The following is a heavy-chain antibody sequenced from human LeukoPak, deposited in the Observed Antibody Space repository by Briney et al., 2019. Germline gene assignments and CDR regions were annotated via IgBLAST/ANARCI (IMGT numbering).Heavy chain of an antibody. V-gene: IGHV3-30*18. CDR3: AKETGKTAIYAFDI. CDR1: GFIFSSDG. D-gene: IGHD2-21*02. J-gene: IGHJ3*02. Sequence: GGSLRLSCAASGFIFSSDGMHWVRQAPGKGLEWVAVISDDGSKKYYSESVKGRFTISRDYSKSTVYLQMNSLSGEDTAVYYCAKETGKTAIYAFDIWGQGTMVTVSS. CDR2: ISDDGSKK.